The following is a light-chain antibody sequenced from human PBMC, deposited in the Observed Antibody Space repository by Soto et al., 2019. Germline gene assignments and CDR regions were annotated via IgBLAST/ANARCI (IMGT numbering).Light chain of an antibody. CDR2: GNS. CDR3: QSYDSSLSGSGV. V-gene: IGLV1-40*01. CDR1: SSNIGAGYD. Sequence: SVLTQPPSVSGAPGQRVTISCTGSSSNIGAGYDVHWYQQLPGTAPKLLIYGNSNRPSGVPDRFSGSKSGTSASLAITGLQAEDEADYYCQSYDSSLSGSGVFGGGTQLTVL. J-gene: IGLJ2*01.